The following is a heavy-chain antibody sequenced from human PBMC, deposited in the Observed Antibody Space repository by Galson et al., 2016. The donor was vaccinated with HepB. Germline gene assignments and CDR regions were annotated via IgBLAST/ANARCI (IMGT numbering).Heavy chain of an antibody. CDR2: IYYTGST. D-gene: IGHD3-9*01. Sequence: TLSLTCIVSGDSLSSGDYYWNWIRQHPGKGLEWIGYIYYTGSTQYNPSLKSRVTISVDTSKNQFSLKLSSVTAADTAVYYCARDSPGYYNVGYFDFWGQGTLVTVSS. CDR3: ARDSPGYYNVGYFDF. CDR1: GDSLSSGDYY. J-gene: IGHJ4*02. V-gene: IGHV4-31*03.